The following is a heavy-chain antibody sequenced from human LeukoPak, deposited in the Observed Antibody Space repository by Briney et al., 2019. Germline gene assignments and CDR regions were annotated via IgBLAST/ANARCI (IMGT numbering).Heavy chain of an antibody. CDR1: GYTLSSYA. J-gene: IGHJ4*02. V-gene: IGHV3-23*01. D-gene: IGHD2-21*01. CDR3: AKAPVTTCRGAYCYPFDY. CDR2: ISDSGNT. Sequence: GGSLRLSCASSGYTLSSYAMSWVRQAPGKGLECVSAISDSGNTYHADSVKGRFTISRDSSKNTLFLQMNRLRPEDAAVYYCAKAPVTTCRGAYCYPFDYWGQGTLVAVSS.